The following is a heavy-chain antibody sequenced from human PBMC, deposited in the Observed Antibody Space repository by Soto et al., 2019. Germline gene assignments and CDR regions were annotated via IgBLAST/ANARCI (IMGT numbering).Heavy chain of an antibody. CDR2: ISESGGST. Sequence: GGSLRLSCAASGFSFSDYAMSWVRQAPGKGLEWVSVISESGGSTHYADSVRGRFTVSRDNSKNSLSLRMNSLRDEDTAVYFCAKRSPYSSGWYSPIFDYWGQGALVTVS. V-gene: IGHV3-23*01. J-gene: IGHJ4*02. CDR3: AKRSPYSSGWYSPIFDY. CDR1: GFSFSDYA. D-gene: IGHD6-13*01.